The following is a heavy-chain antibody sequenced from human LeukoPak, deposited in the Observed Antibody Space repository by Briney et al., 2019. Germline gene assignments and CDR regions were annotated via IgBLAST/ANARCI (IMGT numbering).Heavy chain of an antibody. CDR2: INPNSGGT. D-gene: IGHD3-3*01. CDR3: ARVISGGSRLLNLYY. Sequence: GASVKVSCKDSVYTFSAHNIHWVREAPGQGLEWMGWINPNSGGTNYAQKFQGRVTMTRDTSISTAYMELSSLTFDDTAVYYCARVISGGSRLLNLYYWVQGTLVPVSS. J-gene: IGHJ4*02. CDR1: VYTFSAHN. V-gene: IGHV1-2*02.